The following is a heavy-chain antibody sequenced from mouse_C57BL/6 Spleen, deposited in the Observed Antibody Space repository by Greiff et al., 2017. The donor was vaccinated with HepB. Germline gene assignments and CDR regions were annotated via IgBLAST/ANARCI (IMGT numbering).Heavy chain of an antibody. Sequence: VQLQQSGAELVKPGASVKMSCKASGYTFTSYWITWVKQRPGQGLEWIGDIYPGSGSTNYNEKFKSKATLTVDTSSSTAYMQLSSLTSEDSAVYYCARRDYGSSFYYYAMDYWGQGTSVTVSS. CDR3: ARRDYGSSFYYYAMDY. D-gene: IGHD1-1*01. CDR2: IYPGSGST. CDR1: GYTFTSYW. J-gene: IGHJ4*01. V-gene: IGHV1-55*01.